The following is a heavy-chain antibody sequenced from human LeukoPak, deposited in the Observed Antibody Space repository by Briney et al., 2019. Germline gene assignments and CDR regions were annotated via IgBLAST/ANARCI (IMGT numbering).Heavy chain of an antibody. J-gene: IGHJ6*04. CDR3: ASSGSYGYGMDV. CDR1: GFTFSSYW. V-gene: IGHV3-7*03. D-gene: IGHD3-10*01. Sequence: PGGSLRLSRAVSGFTFSSYWMTWVRQAPGKGLEWVANIKQDGSEKYYVDSVMGRFIISRDNAKNSLYLQMNSLRAEDTAVYYCASSGSYGYGMDVWGKGTTVSVSS. CDR2: IKQDGSEK.